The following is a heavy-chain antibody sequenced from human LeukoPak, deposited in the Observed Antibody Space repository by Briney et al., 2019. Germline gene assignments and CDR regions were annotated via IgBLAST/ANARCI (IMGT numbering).Heavy chain of an antibody. CDR2: ISSTGGTT. J-gene: IGHJ4*02. V-gene: IGHV3-23*01. D-gene: IGHD1-26*01. CDR3: YSGSYLDY. Sequence: PGGTLRLSCAASGITFSSYGMSWVRQAPGKGLEWVSSISSTGGTTYYADSVKGRFTISRDNSKNTLYLQMNSLRAEDTAVYYCYSGSYLDYWGQGTLVTVSS. CDR1: GITFSSYG.